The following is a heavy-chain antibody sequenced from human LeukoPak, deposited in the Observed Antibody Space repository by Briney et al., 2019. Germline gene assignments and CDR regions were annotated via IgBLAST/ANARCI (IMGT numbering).Heavy chain of an antibody. CDR1: GYTFVSYG. Sequence: GASVKVSCKASGYTFVSYGISWVRQAPRQGLEWMGWIGADNANTNYAQKLQGRVTMTTDTSTNTAYMELRSLTSDDTAVYFCARSGRTVTTHFDYWGQGTLVTVSS. V-gene: IGHV1-18*01. J-gene: IGHJ4*02. CDR2: IGADNANT. D-gene: IGHD4-17*01. CDR3: ARSGRTVTTHFDY.